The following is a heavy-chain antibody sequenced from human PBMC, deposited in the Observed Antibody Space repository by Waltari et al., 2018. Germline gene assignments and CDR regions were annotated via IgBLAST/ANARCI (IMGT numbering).Heavy chain of an antibody. CDR1: GFTFSSDI. Sequence: EVQLVESGGGLVQPGGSLRLSCAASGFTFSSDIMNWVRQAPGKGLEWLSYMSRSGSAIYYADSVKGRFTISRDNAKNSLSLHMNTLRAEDTAIYYCARQYGDSLTHLGQGTLVTVSS. CDR2: MSRSGSAI. V-gene: IGHV3-48*01. CDR3: ARQYGDSLTH. J-gene: IGHJ4*02. D-gene: IGHD4-17*01.